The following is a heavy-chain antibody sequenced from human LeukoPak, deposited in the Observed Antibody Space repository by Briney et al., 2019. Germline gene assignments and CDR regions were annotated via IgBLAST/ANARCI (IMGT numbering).Heavy chain of an antibody. J-gene: IGHJ4*02. V-gene: IGHV3-21*01. Sequence: GGSLRLSCAASGFTFRIYSMNWVRQAPGTGLEWVSSTGPSSGDIYYADSVKGRFAISRDNSKNTLYLQMNSLRAEDTAVYYCAKDILGYCSSTSCLTPDYWGQGTLVTVSS. D-gene: IGHD2-2*01. CDR3: AKDILGYCSSTSCLTPDY. CDR2: TGPSSGDI. CDR1: GFTFRIYS.